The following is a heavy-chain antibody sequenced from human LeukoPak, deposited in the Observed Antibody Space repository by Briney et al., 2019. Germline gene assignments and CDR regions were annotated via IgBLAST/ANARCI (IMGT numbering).Heavy chain of an antibody. D-gene: IGHD4-17*01. CDR1: GGSFSGYY. CDR2: INHSGST. CDR3: ARVGGDYGDSYDAFDI. V-gene: IGHV4-34*01. J-gene: IGHJ3*02. Sequence: SETLSLTCAVYGGSFSGYYWSWIRQPPGKGMEWIGEINHSGSTNYNPSLKSRVTISVDTSKNQFSLKLSSVTAADTAVYYCARVGGDYGDSYDAFDIWGQGTMVTVSS.